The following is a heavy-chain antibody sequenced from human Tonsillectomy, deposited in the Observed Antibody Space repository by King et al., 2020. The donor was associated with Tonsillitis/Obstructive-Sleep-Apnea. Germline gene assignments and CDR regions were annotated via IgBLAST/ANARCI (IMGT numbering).Heavy chain of an antibody. CDR1: GYTFITYW. D-gene: IGHD4-23*01. Sequence: QLVQSGAEVKEPGESLRISCKGSGYTFITYWITWVRQMPGKGLEWMGRIDPSDSYTNYSPSFQGHVTISADKSIGTAYLQWSSLKASDTAMYYCARLGNGYGDNSLDYWGRGTLVNGSS. CDR3: ARLGNGYGDNSLDY. CDR2: IDPSDSYT. V-gene: IGHV5-10-1*01. J-gene: IGHJ4*02.